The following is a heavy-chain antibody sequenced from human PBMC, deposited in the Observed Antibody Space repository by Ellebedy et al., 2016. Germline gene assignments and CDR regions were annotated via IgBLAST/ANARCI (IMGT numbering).Heavy chain of an antibody. CDR1: GFTVSSNY. V-gene: IGHV3-66*01. Sequence: GGSLRLSCAVSGFTVSSNYMSWVRQAPGKGLEWVSVLYSGGTIYYAYSVKGRFTISRDDFKNTLYLQMNSLRAEDTAIYFCGRGNGVFGPEPLDYWGQGTLVTVSS. CDR2: LYSGGTI. CDR3: GRGNGVFGPEPLDY. J-gene: IGHJ4*02. D-gene: IGHD1-14*01.